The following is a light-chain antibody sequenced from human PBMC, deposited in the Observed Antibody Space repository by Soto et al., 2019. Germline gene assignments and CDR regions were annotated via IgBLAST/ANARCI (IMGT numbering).Light chain of an antibody. Sequence: VLTQSPASLSLSPGERATLSCRASQSVDSYLVWYQQKPGQAPRLLIFGASSRATGIPARFSGSGSGTDFTLTINSLEPEDFAVYYCQQRSSWPITFGQGTDWRL. CDR1: QSVDSY. CDR3: QQRSSWPIT. V-gene: IGKV3-11*01. CDR2: GAS. J-gene: IGKJ5*01.